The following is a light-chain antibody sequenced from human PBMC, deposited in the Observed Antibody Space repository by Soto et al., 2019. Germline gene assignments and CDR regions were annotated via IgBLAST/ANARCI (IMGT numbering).Light chain of an antibody. CDR3: CSYAGSVV. CDR1: SSDVGSYNL. J-gene: IGLJ3*02. Sequence: QSALTQPASVSGSPGQSITISCTGTSSDVGSYNLVSWYQQSPGKAPKLMIYEVIKRPSGVSNRFSGSKSGNTASLTISGLQAEDEADYYCCSYAGSVVFGGGTKLTVL. CDR2: EVI. V-gene: IGLV2-23*02.